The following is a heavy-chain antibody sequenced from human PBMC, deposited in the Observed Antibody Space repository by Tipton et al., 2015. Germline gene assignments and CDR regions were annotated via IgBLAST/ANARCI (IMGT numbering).Heavy chain of an antibody. V-gene: IGHV4-31*03. J-gene: IGHJ4*02. CDR1: GGSIGGGYY. CDR2: VYYSGYT. CDR3: ARLGRWLEVDF. D-gene: IGHD5-24*01. Sequence: TLSLTCTVSGGSIGGGYYWSWLRQYPGKGLEWIGFVYYSGYTNYNPSLTSRVTISVDTSKNQFSLRLTSVAAADTAVYYCARLGRWLEVDFWGQGTLVTVSS.